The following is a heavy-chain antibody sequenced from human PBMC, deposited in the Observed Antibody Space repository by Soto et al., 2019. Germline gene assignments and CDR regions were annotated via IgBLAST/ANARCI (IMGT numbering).Heavy chain of an antibody. CDR3: ARFHSSARTFDY. CDR2: INPSGGST. Sequence: ASVKVSCKASGYTFTSYFIHWVRLAPGQGLEWMGIINPSGGSTRSAQKFQDRVTMTRDTSISTVYMELSRLRSDDTAVYYCARFHSSARTFDYWGQGTLVTVSS. CDR1: GYTFTSYF. V-gene: IGHV1-46*01. D-gene: IGHD6-25*01. J-gene: IGHJ4*02.